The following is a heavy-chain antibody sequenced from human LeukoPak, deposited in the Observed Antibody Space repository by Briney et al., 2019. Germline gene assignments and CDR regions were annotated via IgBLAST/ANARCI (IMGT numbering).Heavy chain of an antibody. CDR2: ISGSGGST. V-gene: IGHV3-23*01. CDR1: GFTFSSYA. J-gene: IGHJ3*02. D-gene: IGHD7-27*01. CDR3: AKPLTGDDAFDI. Sequence: GGSLRLSCAASGFTFSSYAMSWVRQAPRKGLEWVSAISGSGGSTYYADSVKGRFTISRDNSKNTLYLQMNSLRAEDTAVYYCAKPLTGDDAFDIWGQGTMVTVSS.